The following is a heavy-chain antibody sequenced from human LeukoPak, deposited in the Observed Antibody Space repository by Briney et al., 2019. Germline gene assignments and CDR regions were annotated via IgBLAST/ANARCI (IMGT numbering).Heavy chain of an antibody. CDR2: IYYSGST. V-gene: IGHV4-39*07. Sequence: SETLSLTCTVSGGSISSSSYYWGWIRQPPGKGLEWIGSIYYSGSTYYNPSLKSRVTISVDTSKNQFSLKLSSVTAADTAVYYCARDPYGSGTYAFDIWGQGTMVTVSS. CDR3: ARDPYGSGTYAFDI. D-gene: IGHD3-10*01. J-gene: IGHJ3*02. CDR1: GGSISSSSYY.